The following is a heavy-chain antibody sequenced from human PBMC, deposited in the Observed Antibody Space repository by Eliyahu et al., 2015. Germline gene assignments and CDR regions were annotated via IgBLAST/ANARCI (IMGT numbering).Heavy chain of an antibody. V-gene: IGHV1-8*01. CDR3: AREGCTGGVCYGMDV. J-gene: IGHJ6*02. D-gene: IGHD2-8*02. Sequence: QVQLVQSGAXVKKPGAXVKVSCKASGYTFXSYDINWVRQATGQGLEWMGWMNPNSGNTGYAQKFQGRVTMTRNTSISTAYMELSSLRSEDTAVYYCAREGCTGGVCYGMDVWGQGTTVTVSS. CDR2: MNPNSGNT. CDR1: GYTFXSYD.